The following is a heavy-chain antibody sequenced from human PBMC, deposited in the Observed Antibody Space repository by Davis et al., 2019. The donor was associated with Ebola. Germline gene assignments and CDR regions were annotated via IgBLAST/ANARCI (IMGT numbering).Heavy chain of an antibody. V-gene: IGHV1-2*06. J-gene: IGHJ6*02. Sequence: ASVKVSCKASGYTFSGNYIQWVRQAPGQGLEWMGRINPNSGGTNYAQKFQGRVTMTRDTSTSTAYMEINRLSSDDTAVYFCARGGITITVVPRDYYYGLDVWGQGTTVTVSS. D-gene: IGHD3-9*01. CDR1: GYTFSGNY. CDR2: INPNSGGT. CDR3: ARGGITITVVPRDYYYGLDV.